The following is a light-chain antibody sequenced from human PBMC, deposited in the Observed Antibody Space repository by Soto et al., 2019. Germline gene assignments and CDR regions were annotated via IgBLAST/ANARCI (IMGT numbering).Light chain of an antibody. CDR1: QSISTY. CDR3: QQYNSYSPGT. CDR2: AAS. J-gene: IGKJ1*01. Sequence: DIQMTQSPASLSASVVDIVTITCRASQSISTYLHWYQQKPGKAPNLLIYAASTLQSGVPSRFSGSGSGTDFTLTISSLQPDDFATYYCQQYNSYSPGTFGQGTKVDI. V-gene: IGKV1-39*01.